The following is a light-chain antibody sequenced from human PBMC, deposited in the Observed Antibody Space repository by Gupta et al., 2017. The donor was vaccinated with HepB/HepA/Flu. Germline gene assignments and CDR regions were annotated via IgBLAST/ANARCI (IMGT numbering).Light chain of an antibody. CDR3: SSYAGSNKLV. CDR1: SSDVGGYNY. J-gene: IGLJ2*01. CDR2: EVS. Sequence: QTALTPPHSATGAPGQPATIPSTGTSSDVGGYNYVSWYQQHPGKAPKLMIYEVSKRPSGVPDRFSGSKSGNTASLTVSGLQAEDEGDYYCSSYAGSNKLVFGGGTKLTVL. V-gene: IGLV2-8*01.